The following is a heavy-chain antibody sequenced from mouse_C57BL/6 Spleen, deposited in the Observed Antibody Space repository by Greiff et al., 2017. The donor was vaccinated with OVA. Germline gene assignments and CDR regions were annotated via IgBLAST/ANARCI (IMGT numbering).Heavy chain of an antibody. J-gene: IGHJ4*01. V-gene: IGHV5-9-1*02. CDR3: TRFITTVVATDAMDY. Sequence: DVHLVESGEGLVKPGGSLKLSCAASGFTFSSYAMSWVRQTPEKRLEWVAYISSGGDYIYYADTVKGRFTISRDNARNTLYLQMSSLKSEDTAMYYCTRFITTVVATDAMDYWGQGTSVTVSS. CDR2: ISSGGDYI. CDR1: GFTFSSYA. D-gene: IGHD1-1*01.